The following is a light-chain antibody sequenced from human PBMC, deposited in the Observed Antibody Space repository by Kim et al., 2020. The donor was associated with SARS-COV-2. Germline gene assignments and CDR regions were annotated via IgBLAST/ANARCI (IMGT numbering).Light chain of an antibody. CDR3: GTWDDSLSSVV. V-gene: IGLV1-51*01. J-gene: IGLJ2*01. Sequence: QPVLTQPPSVSAAPGQKVIISCSGSSSNIGNNYVSWYQQLPGTAPKLLIYDNNKRPSGIPDRFSGSTSGTSAALGITGLQTGDEADYYCGTWDDSLSSVVFGGGTQLTVL. CDR2: DNN. CDR1: SSNIGNNY.